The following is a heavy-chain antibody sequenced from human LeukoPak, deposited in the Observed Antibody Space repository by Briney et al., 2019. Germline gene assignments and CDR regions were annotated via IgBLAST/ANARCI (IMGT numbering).Heavy chain of an antibody. CDR3: AKVDDFWSGYDEY. Sequence: GGSLRLSCAASGFTFSSYAMSWVRQAPGKGLELVSAISCSGGSTYYADSVKGRFTISRDNSKNTLYLQMNSLRAEDTAVYYCAKVDDFWSGYDEYWGQGTLVTVSS. V-gene: IGHV3-23*01. J-gene: IGHJ4*02. CDR1: GFTFSSYA. CDR2: ISCSGGST. D-gene: IGHD3-3*01.